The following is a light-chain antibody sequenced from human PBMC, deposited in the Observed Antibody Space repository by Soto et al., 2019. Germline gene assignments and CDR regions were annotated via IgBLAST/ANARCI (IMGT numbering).Light chain of an antibody. J-gene: IGKJ2*01. CDR3: QQRSDWST. Sequence: EVVLTQSPATLSLSPGERATLSCRASQSVSSYLVWYQQKPGQAPRLLIYDGANRATGIPARFSGSGSGTDFTLTISRLEPEDSAVYYCQQRSDWSTFGQGTKLEIK. CDR2: DGA. V-gene: IGKV3-11*01. CDR1: QSVSSY.